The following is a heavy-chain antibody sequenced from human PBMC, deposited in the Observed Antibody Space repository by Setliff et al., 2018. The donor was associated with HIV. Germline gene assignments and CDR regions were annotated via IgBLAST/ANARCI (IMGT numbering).Heavy chain of an antibody. J-gene: IGHJ6*03. CDR3: AKQYSMYYYYYMDV. D-gene: IGHD6-6*01. Sequence: PGGSLRLSCAASGFTFSSYAMSWVRQAPGKGLEWVSGISGSGGSTYYADSVKGRFTISRDNSKNTLYLQMNSLRAEDTAVYYCAKQYSMYYYYYMDVWGKGTTVTV. CDR2: ISGSGGST. V-gene: IGHV3-23*01. CDR1: GFTFSSYA.